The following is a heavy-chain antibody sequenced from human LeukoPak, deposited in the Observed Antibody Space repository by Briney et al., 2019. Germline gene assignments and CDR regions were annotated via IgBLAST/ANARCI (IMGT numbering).Heavy chain of an antibody. D-gene: IGHD3-10*01. V-gene: IGHV3-11*01. Sequence: GGSLRLSCAASGFTFSDYYMSWIRQAPGKGLEWVSYISSSGSTIYNADSVKGRFTISGDNAKNSLYLQMNSLRAEDTAVYYCAKYPYGSGSYYTDYWGQGTLVTVSS. J-gene: IGHJ4*02. CDR3: AKYPYGSGSYYTDY. CDR1: GFTFSDYY. CDR2: ISSSGSTI.